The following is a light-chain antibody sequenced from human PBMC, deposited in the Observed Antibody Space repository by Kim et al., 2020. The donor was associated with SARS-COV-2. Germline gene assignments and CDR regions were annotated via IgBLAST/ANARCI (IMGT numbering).Light chain of an antibody. J-gene: IGLJ2*01. CDR2: EDN. V-gene: IGLV6-57*02. CDR3: KSYDSRNL. Sequence: NFMLSQPHSVSESPGKTVTISCTGSSGSIASNYVQWYQHRTGGAPTTVLYEDNQRPSGVPDRFSGSIESSSNSASLTISGLKTEDEADYYCKSYDSRNLFGGGAKVTVL. CDR1: SGSIASNY.